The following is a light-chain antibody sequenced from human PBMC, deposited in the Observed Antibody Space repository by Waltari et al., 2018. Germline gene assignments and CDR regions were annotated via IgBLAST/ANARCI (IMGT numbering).Light chain of an antibody. CDR1: SGHSSNV. Sequence: QLVLTQSPSASASLGASVKPTSTPSSGHSSNVTAWHQQQPEKGPRYLMKVNSDGSHSKGDKIPDRFSGSSSGAEHYITISSLQSEDEADYYCQTGGHGTWVFGGGTKLTVL. CDR3: QTGGHGTWV. J-gene: IGLJ3*02. CDR2: VNSDGSH. V-gene: IGLV4-69*01.